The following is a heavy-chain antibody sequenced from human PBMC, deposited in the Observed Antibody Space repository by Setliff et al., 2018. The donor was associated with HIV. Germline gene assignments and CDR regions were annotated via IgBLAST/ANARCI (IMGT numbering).Heavy chain of an antibody. V-gene: IGHV1-8*01. J-gene: IGHJ4*02. CDR2: MNPDSGLT. CDR1: GYTFTNYD. Sequence: GASVKVSCKASGYTFTNYDINWVRQVPGQGLECMGRMNPDSGLTDYAPKLQGRVIMTRNTSITTAYMQVTRLRSDDTEYLQINNLKTEDTAVYYCARAGIGGLDFWGQGTLVTVSS. CDR3: NNLKTEDTAVYYCARAGIGGLDF. D-gene: IGHD3-10*01.